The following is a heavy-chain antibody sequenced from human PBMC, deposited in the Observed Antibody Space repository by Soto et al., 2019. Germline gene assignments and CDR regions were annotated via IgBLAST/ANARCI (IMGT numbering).Heavy chain of an antibody. J-gene: IGHJ6*02. CDR2: ISAAGDP. Sequence: EVQLVESGGGLVQPGGSLRLSCEASGFTFRNYDMHWVRQGTGKGLEWVSGISAAGDPDYADSVEGRFTISRENAQKSFFMQMNSLRVGDTARYYCARTDRDFYGLDVWGQGTTVIVSS. CDR3: ARTDRDFYGLDV. V-gene: IGHV3-13*05. CDR1: GFTFRNYD.